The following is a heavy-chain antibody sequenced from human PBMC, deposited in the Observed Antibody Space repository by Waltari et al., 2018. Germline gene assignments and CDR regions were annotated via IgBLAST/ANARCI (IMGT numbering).Heavy chain of an antibody. CDR1: ESPFSNYD. Sequence: QVPLVQPGAEVKKPGSSLKVSCTASESPFSNYDRNWVRQAPGQGLEWMGRIVPIFGATKSAQKFQGRVTITADESTSTAYMELSSLRSDDTAMYDCARGGVGATRHFDYWGQGTLVTVSS. V-gene: IGHV1-69*01. D-gene: IGHD1-26*01. CDR3: ARGGVGATRHFDY. CDR2: IVPIFGAT. J-gene: IGHJ4*01.